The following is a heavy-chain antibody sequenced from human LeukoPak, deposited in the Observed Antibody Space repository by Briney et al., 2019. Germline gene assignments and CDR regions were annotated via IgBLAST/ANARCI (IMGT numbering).Heavy chain of an antibody. J-gene: IGHJ4*02. V-gene: IGHV4-31*03. CDR3: AREEAVAGTVY. CDR2: IYYSGST. Sequence: SQTLSLTRTVSGGSISSGGYYWSWIRQQPGKGLEWIGYIYYSGSTYYNPSLKSRVTISVDTSKNQFSLKLSSVTAADTAVSYCAREEAVAGTVYWGQGTLVTVSS. CDR1: GGSISSGGYY. D-gene: IGHD6-19*01.